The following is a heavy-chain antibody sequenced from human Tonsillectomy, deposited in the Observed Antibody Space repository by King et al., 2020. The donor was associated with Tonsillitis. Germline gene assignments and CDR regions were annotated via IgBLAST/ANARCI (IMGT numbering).Heavy chain of an antibody. Sequence: VQLVESGGGLVKPGGSLRLSCAASGFTFSDYTINWVRQAPGKGLEWVSSISSCGRYIYDADSVKGRFTISRDNAKNSLYLQMNSLTAEDTAVYYCARDRLSGDHWGQGTLVTVSS. V-gene: IGHV3-21*01. J-gene: IGHJ4*02. CDR3: ARDRLSGDH. D-gene: IGHD2-21*02. CDR2: ISSCGRYI. CDR1: GFTFSDYT.